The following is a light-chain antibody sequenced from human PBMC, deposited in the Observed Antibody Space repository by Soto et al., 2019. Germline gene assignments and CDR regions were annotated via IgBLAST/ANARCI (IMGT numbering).Light chain of an antibody. CDR1: SSDVGGYNY. J-gene: IGLJ1*01. CDR2: DVS. CDR3: CSYAGSYFYV. Sequence: QSALTQPRSVSGSPGQSVTISCTGTSSDVGGYNYVSWYQQHPGKAPKLMIYDVSKRPSGVPDSFSGSKSGNTASLTISGLQAEDEADYYCCSYAGSYFYVFGTGTKLTVL. V-gene: IGLV2-11*01.